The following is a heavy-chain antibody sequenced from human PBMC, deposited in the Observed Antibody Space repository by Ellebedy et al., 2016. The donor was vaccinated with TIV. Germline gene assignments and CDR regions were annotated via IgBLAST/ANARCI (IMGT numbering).Heavy chain of an antibody. CDR3: ATEGDDNGRQPLDS. D-gene: IGHD4-17*01. CDR1: GFTFSTYA. J-gene: IGHJ5*01. Sequence: GESLKISCAASGFTFSTYAIHWVRQAPGKGLEWVASTHREATKKDFADSFTARFTIFRDNSKDTFCLQINSLKDEDTALYYCATEGDDNGRQPLDSWGQGTQVTVSS. V-gene: IGHV3-30*02. CDR2: THREATKK.